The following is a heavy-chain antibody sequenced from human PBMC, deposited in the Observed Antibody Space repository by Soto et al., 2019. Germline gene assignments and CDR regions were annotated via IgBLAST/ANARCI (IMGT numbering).Heavy chain of an antibody. V-gene: IGHV4-38-2*01. CDR3: AGRGRLYYYDSSGYYGY. CDR1: GYSISSGYY. Sequence: LSLTCAVSGYSISSGYYWGWIRQPPGKGLEWIGSIYHSGSTYYNPSLKSRVTISVDTSKNQFSLKLSSVTAADTAVYYCAGRGRLYYYDSSGYYGYWGQGTLVTVS. CDR2: IYHSGST. J-gene: IGHJ4*02. D-gene: IGHD3-22*01.